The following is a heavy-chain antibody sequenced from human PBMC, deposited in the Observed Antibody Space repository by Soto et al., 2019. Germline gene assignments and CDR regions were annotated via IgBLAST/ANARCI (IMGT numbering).Heavy chain of an antibody. CDR2: IIPILGIA. Sequence: QVQLVQSGAEVKKPGSSVKVSCKASGGTFSSFTISWVRQAPGQGLEWMGRIIPILGIANYAQKFQGRVTITADKSTSTDYMERSSLRSEDTAVYYCAREGYSGDETSYYYDYYMDVWGKGTTVTVSS. D-gene: IGHD4-17*01. CDR3: AREGYSGDETSYYYDYYMDV. V-gene: IGHV1-69*08. J-gene: IGHJ6*03. CDR1: GGTFSSFT.